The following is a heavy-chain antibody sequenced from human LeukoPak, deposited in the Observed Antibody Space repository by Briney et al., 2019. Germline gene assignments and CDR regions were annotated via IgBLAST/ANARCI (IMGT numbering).Heavy chain of an antibody. CDR2: IYDSGST. D-gene: IGHD3-16*01. J-gene: IGHJ5*02. V-gene: IGHV4-59*05. CDR3: ARHYGP. Sequence: SETLSLTCTVSGGAISGYYWSWIRQPPGKGLEWIGSIYDSGSTYYNPSLKSRVTISVDTSKNQFSLKLNSVTAADTAVYYCARHYGPWGQGTLVTVSS. CDR1: GGAISGYY.